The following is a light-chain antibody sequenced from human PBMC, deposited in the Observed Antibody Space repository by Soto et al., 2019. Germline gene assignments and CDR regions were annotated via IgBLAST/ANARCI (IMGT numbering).Light chain of an antibody. CDR2: DTN. Sequence: QSVLTQPPSVSAAPRQKVTISCSGSRSNVGINYVAWYQQLPGAAPKLLIYDTNKRPSGIPDRFSGSKSGTSASLDVTGLQAEDEADYYCVSWDNSLTAVVFGGGTKLTVL. CDR1: RSNVGINY. J-gene: IGLJ2*01. CDR3: VSWDNSLTAVV. V-gene: IGLV1-51*01.